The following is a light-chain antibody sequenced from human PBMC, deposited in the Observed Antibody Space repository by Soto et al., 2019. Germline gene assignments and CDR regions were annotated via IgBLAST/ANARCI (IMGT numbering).Light chain of an antibody. J-gene: IGKJ5*01. CDR1: QDISTW. V-gene: IGKV1-12*01. Sequence: SDVAALVKECRSSTCRASQDISTWLAWYQQKPGKAPKLLIYAASSLFSGVPSRFSGSGSGTDFSLTFSILQPEDMATYYSQLFAKLPMAFGEGTRLENK. CDR2: AAS. CDR3: QLFAKLPMA.